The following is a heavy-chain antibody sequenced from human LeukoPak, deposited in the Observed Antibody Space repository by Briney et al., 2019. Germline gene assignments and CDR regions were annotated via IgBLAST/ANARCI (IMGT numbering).Heavy chain of an antibody. CDR3: ARAGYGEPAGFGYYYYMDV. D-gene: IGHD4-17*01. J-gene: IGHJ6*03. CDR2: IWYDGSNK. V-gene: IGHV3-33*01. CDR1: GFTFSSYG. Sequence: GGSLRLSCAASGFTFSSYGMHWVRQAPGKGLEWVAVIWYDGSNKYYADSVKGRFTISRDNSKNTLYLQMNSLRAEDTAVYYCARAGYGEPAGFGYYYYMDVWGKGTTVTVSS.